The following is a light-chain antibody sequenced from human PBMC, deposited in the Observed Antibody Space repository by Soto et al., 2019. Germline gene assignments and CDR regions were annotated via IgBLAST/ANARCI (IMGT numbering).Light chain of an antibody. CDR2: TND. CDR1: TSNIGNNP. CDR3: ASWDDSLNALV. J-gene: IGLJ3*02. Sequence: QSVLTQPPSASGTPGQRVTISCSGSTSNIGNNPVNWYQQLPGTAPKLLIFTNDQRPSGVPDRFSGSKSGNSASLAISGLQSEDEADYYCASWDDSLNALVFGGGTKVTVL. V-gene: IGLV1-44*01.